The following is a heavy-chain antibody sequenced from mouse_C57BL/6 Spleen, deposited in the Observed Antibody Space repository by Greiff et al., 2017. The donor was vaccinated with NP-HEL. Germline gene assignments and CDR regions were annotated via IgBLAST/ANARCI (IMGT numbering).Heavy chain of an antibody. CDR1: GFSLTSYG. J-gene: IGHJ4*01. V-gene: IGHV2-2*01. D-gene: IGHD2-1*01. CDR3: AGKLNYCMDY. CDR2: IWSGGST. Sequence: QVQLQQSGPGLVQPSQSLSITCTVSGFSLTSYGVHWVRQSPGKGLEWLGVIWSGGSTGYNAAFISRLSISKDNSKSQVFFKMNSLQADDTAIYYCAGKLNYCMDYWGQGTSVTVSS.